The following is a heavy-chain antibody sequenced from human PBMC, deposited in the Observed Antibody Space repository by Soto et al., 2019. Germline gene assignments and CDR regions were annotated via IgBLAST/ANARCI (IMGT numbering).Heavy chain of an antibody. V-gene: IGHV4-38-2*01. CDR2: IDHGGTT. CDR3: ARVHVMVVAGSPFDY. D-gene: IGHD6-19*01. J-gene: IGHJ4*01. Sequence: SATLSPTCAQPGYSISRGSYWAGIVQPRGKGPEWIARIDHGGTTFYNPSLKSRITISVDTSNNQFSLKLTSVTAADTAVYYCARVHVMVVAGSPFDYWGHAILVT. CDR1: GYSISRGSY.